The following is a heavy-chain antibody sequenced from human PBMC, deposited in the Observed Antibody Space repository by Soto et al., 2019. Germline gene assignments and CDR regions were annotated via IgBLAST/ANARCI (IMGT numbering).Heavy chain of an antibody. D-gene: IGHD2-15*01. J-gene: IGHJ3*02. Sequence: ASVKVSCKASGYTFTSYGISWVRQAPGQGLEWMGWISAYNGNTNYAQKLQGRVTMTTDTSTSTAYMELRSLRSDDTAVYYCASPVRYCSGGSCYSVDAFDIWGQGTMVTVSS. CDR1: GYTFTSYG. CDR2: ISAYNGNT. V-gene: IGHV1-18*01. CDR3: ASPVRYCSGGSCYSVDAFDI.